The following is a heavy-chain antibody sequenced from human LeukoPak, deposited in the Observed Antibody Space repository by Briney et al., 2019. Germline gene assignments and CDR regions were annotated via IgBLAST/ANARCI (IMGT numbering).Heavy chain of an antibody. J-gene: IGHJ4*02. CDR1: GYTFTLYQ. V-gene: IGHV1-2*02. D-gene: IGHD2-21*02. CDR3: ARDYYGGDPDY. Sequence: GSVKVSCKTSGYTFTLYQMHWVRQAPGQGLEWMGRINPNSGGRNYAQKLQGSVTMTSDTSISTVYMELSSLRSDDTAVYYCARDYYGGDPDYWGQGTLVTVSS. CDR2: INPNSGGR.